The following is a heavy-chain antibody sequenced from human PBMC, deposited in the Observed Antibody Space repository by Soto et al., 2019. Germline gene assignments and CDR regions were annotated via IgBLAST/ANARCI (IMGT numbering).Heavy chain of an antibody. Sequence: GESLKISCKGSGYSFSAYWIGWVRQMPGKGLEWMGIIYPGDSDTRYSPSFQGQVTISADKSISTAYLQWSSLKASDTAMYYCARPSHHGDPFYYYYGMDVWGQGTTVTVSS. V-gene: IGHV5-51*01. J-gene: IGHJ6*02. D-gene: IGHD4-17*01. CDR1: GYSFSAYW. CDR2: IYPGDSDT. CDR3: ARPSHHGDPFYYYYGMDV.